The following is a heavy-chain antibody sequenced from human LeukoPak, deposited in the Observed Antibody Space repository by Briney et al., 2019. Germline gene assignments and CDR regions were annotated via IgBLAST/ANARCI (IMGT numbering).Heavy chain of an antibody. V-gene: IGHV4-34*01. CDR1: GGSFSGYY. CDR2: INHSGST. CDR3: ARHGSYGSGNYYNAPIDY. D-gene: IGHD3-10*01. Sequence: PSETLSLTCAVYGGSFSGYYWSWIRQPPGKGLEWIGEINHSGSTNYNPSLKSRVTISVDTSKNQFSLKLSSVTAADTAVYYCARHGSYGSGNYYNAPIDYWGQGTLVTVSS. J-gene: IGHJ4*02.